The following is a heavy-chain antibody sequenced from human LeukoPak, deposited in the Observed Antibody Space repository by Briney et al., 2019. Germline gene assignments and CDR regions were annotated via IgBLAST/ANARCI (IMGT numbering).Heavy chain of an antibody. CDR1: GYTFSNHW. J-gene: IGHJ5*02. CDR2: INPNSGGT. D-gene: IGHD6-13*01. Sequence: GESLKISCKGSGYTFSNHWIGWVRQMPGKGLEWMGWINPNSGGTNYAQKFQGRVTMTRDTSISTAYMELSRLRSDDTAVYYCATNTIPGYSSSWYGYNWFDPWGQGTLVTVSS. V-gene: IGHV1-2*02. CDR3: ATNTIPGYSSSWYGYNWFDP.